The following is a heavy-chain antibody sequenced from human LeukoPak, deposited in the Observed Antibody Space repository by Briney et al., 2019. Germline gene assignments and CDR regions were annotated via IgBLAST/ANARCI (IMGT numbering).Heavy chain of an antibody. CDR3: AKAGGYNCVDY. Sequence: GGPLRLSCAASGFTFSSYAMHWVRQAPGKGLEWVAVISYDGSNKYYADSVKGRFTITRDNSKNTLYLQMNSLRAEDTTVYYCAKAGGYNCVDYWGQGTLVTVSS. V-gene: IGHV3-30*04. J-gene: IGHJ4*02. CDR2: ISYDGSNK. CDR1: GFTFSSYA. D-gene: IGHD5-24*01.